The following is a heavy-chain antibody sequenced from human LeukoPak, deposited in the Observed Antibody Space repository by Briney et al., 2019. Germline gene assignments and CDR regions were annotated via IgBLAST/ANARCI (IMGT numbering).Heavy chain of an antibody. CDR1: GFTFSSYG. Sequence: GGSLRLSCAASGFTFSSYGMHWVRQAPGKGLEWVAVISYDGSNKYYADSVKGRFTISRDNSKNTLYLQMNSLRAEDTAVYYCAKDRERYDFWSGSVYWGQGTLVTVSS. CDR2: ISYDGSNK. D-gene: IGHD3-3*01. CDR3: AKDRERYDFWSGSVY. J-gene: IGHJ4*02. V-gene: IGHV3-30*18.